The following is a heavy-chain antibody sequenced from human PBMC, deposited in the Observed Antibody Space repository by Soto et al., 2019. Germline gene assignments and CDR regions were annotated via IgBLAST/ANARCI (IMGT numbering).Heavy chain of an antibody. CDR3: ASLALRYFDWLIDY. Sequence: SETLSLTCTVSGGSISSGGYYWSWLRQHPGKGLEWIGYIYYSGSTYYNPSLKSRVTISVDTSKNQFSLKLSSVTAADTAVYYCASLALRYFDWLIDYWGQGTLVTVSS. CDR1: GGSISSGGYY. J-gene: IGHJ4*02. V-gene: IGHV4-31*03. D-gene: IGHD3-9*01. CDR2: IYYSGST.